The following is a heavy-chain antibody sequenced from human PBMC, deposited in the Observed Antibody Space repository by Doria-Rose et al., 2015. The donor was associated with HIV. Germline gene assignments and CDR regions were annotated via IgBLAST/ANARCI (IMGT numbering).Heavy chain of an antibody. Sequence: QITLKESGPVLVKPTETLTLTCTVSGVSLSSPGMGVSWIRQPPGKVLEWLANIFSDDERSYKISLNSRLTISSGTSKSHVVITMTDMDPVDTATYYCARIKSSRWYHKYYFDFWGQGTLVIVSA. D-gene: IGHD6-13*01. J-gene: IGHJ4*02. CDR3: ARIKSSRWYHKYYFDF. CDR2: IFSDDER. V-gene: IGHV2-26*01. CDR1: GVSLSSPGMG.